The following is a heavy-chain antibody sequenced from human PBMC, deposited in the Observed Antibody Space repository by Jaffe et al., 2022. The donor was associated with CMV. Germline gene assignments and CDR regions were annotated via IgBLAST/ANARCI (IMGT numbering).Heavy chain of an antibody. V-gene: IGHV4-4*07. Sequence: QVHLQESGPGLVKASETLSLTCTFSGGVISDYYWSWIRQTAGKEMEWIGRFHASGTTNYNPSLKSRVTMSLDTSKNQFFLELSSVTAADTAMYYCARVYYNWNYFDFWGQGILVTVST. D-gene: IGHD1-20*01. CDR3: ARVYYNWNYFDF. CDR2: FHASGTT. J-gene: IGHJ4*02. CDR1: GGVISDYY.